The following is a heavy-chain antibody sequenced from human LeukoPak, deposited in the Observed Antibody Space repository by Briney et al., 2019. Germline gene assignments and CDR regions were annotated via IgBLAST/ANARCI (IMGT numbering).Heavy chain of an antibody. D-gene: IGHD2-2*01. CDR2: IGDSGGST. CDR1: GFTFSSYG. V-gene: IGHV3-23*01. CDR3: ARDGCSSTSCFYHNFDY. J-gene: IGHJ4*02. Sequence: PGGSLRLSCAASGFTFSSYGMSWVRQAPGKGLEWVSTIGDSGGSTDYADSVKGRFTVSRDNSKNTLYLQMNSLRAEDTAVYYCARDGCSSTSCFYHNFDYWGQGTLVTVSS.